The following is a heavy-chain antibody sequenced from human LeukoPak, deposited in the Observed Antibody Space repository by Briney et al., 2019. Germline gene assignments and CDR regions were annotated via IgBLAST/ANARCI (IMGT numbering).Heavy chain of an antibody. D-gene: IGHD6-19*01. CDR2: IYTDGST. CDR1: GFIVSRRY. V-gene: IGHV3-53*01. J-gene: IGHJ6*02. Sequence: GGSLRLSCAASGFIVSRRYMSWVRQAPGKGLEWVSVIYTDGSTYYADSVRGRFTISRDNSRNTLYLQMNTLRAEDTAVYYCASDLIAVTERIYFGMDVWGQGTTVTVSS. CDR3: ASDLIAVTERIYFGMDV.